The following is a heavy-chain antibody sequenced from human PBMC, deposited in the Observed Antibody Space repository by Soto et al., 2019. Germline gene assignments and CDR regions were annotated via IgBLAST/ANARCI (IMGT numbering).Heavy chain of an antibody. V-gene: IGHV4-39*01. CDR1: GGSINVNTYY. J-gene: IGHJ3*02. CDR2: VYYSGST. CDR3: ARRGTTGYCSGDTCYFGALDI. D-gene: IGHD2-15*01. Sequence: QLQLQKSGPGLMKPSETLSLTCLVSGGSINVNTYYWGWIRQAPGKGLEWIGNVYYSGSTNYNPSLRSRVTISIDTSKNQFSLKLGSVTAADTALYYCARRGTTGYCSGDTCYFGALDIWGQGTMVTVSS.